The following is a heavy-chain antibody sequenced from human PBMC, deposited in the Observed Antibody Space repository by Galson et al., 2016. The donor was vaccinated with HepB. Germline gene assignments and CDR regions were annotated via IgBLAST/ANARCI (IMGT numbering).Heavy chain of an antibody. CDR1: GGSITTGRYF. CDR3: ARRFGIADVFDI. V-gene: IGHV4-31*03. D-gene: IGHD3-10*01. CDR2: IHYSAGT. Sequence: TLSLTCTVSGGSITTGRYFWSWLRQFPGKGLEWIGYIHYSAGTYYNPSLRSRVTISVDTSKNQFSLKVTSVTAADTAVYFCARRFGIADVFDIWGQGTIVTVSS. J-gene: IGHJ3*02.